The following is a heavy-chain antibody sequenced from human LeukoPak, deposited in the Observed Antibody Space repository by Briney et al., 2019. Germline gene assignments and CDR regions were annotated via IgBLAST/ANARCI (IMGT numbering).Heavy chain of an antibody. Sequence: GGSLRLSCADSGFTFSSYAMSWVRQALGKGLEWVSAISGSGGSTYYADSVKGRFTISRDNSKNTLYLQMNSLRAEDTAVYYCAKGGYSYAPSIYYYYMDVWGKGTTVTVSS. V-gene: IGHV3-23*01. J-gene: IGHJ6*03. CDR1: GFTFSSYA. CDR2: ISGSGGST. CDR3: AKGGYSYAPSIYYYYMDV. D-gene: IGHD5-18*01.